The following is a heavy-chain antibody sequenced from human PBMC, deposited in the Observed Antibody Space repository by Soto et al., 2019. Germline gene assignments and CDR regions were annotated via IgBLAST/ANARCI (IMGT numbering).Heavy chain of an antibody. CDR2: IYHSGST. V-gene: IGHV4-30-2*01. CDR1: GGSISSGCYS. Sequence: PSETLSLTCAVSGGSISSGCYSWSWIRQPPGKGLEWIGYIYHSGSTYYNPSLKSRVNISVDRSKNQFSLKLSSVTDADTAVYYCARGSGAGWFDPWGQGTLVTVSS. J-gene: IGHJ5*02. D-gene: IGHD3-3*01. CDR3: ARGSGAGWFDP.